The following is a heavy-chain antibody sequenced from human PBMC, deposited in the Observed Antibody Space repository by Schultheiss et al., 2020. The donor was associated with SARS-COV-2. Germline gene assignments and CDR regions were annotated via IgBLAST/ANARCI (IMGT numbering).Heavy chain of an antibody. CDR1: GGSISSSNW. Sequence: GSLRLSCAVSGGSISSSNWWSWVRQPPGKGLEWIGEINHSGSTNYNPSLKSRVTISVDTSKNQFSLKLSSVTAADTAVYYCARWGCSSTSCYYSLRHRGSRAFDIWGQGTVVTVSS. J-gene: IGHJ3*02. CDR3: ARWGCSSTSCYYSLRHRGSRAFDI. CDR2: INHSGST. D-gene: IGHD2-2*01. V-gene: IGHV4-4*02.